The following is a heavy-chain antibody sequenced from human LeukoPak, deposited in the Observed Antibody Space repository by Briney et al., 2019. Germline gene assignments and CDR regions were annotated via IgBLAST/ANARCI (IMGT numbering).Heavy chain of an antibody. J-gene: IGHJ4*02. Sequence: PGRSLRLSCAASGFTFSSYAMHWVRQAPGKGLEWVAVISYDGSNKYYADSVKGRFTISRDNSKNTLYLQMNSLRAEDTAVYYCARHVRFGESPYDYWGQGTLVTVSS. D-gene: IGHD3-10*01. CDR1: GFTFSSYA. CDR2: ISYDGSNK. CDR3: ARHVRFGESPYDY. V-gene: IGHV3-30*04.